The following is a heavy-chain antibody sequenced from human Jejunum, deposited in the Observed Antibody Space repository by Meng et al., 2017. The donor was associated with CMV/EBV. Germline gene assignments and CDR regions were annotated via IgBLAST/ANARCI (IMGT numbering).Heavy chain of an antibody. CDR1: GFIFTDYY. D-gene: IGHD7-27*01. J-gene: IGHJ4*02. CDR3: VRDNWGLDY. CDR2: AKPKSYTT. V-gene: IGHV3-72*01. Sequence: LGHSCSSSGFIFTDYYMDWVRQAPGKGLEWVGRAKPKSYTTQFAASVEGRFTISRDDSKNSLFLQMNNLKTEDTALYYCVRDNWGLDYWGQGTLVTVSS.